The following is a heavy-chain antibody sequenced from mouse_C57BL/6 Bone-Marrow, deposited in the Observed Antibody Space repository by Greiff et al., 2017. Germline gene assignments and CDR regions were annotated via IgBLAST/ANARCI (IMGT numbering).Heavy chain of an antibody. Sequence: QVQLQQPGAELVKPGASVKLSCKASGYAFTNYLIEWVKQRPGQGLEWIGVINPGSGGTNYNEKFKGKATLTADKSSSTAYMQLSSLTSEDSAVYFCARLNYGSSYASFAYWGQGTLVTVSA. D-gene: IGHD1-1*01. V-gene: IGHV1-54*01. J-gene: IGHJ3*01. CDR3: ARLNYGSSYASFAY. CDR2: INPGSGGT. CDR1: GYAFTNYL.